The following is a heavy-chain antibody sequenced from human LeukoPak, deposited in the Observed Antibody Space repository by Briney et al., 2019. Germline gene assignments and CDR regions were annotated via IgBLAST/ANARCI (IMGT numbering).Heavy chain of an antibody. CDR2: IWFDGSNK. CDR3: TGETYFFDH. V-gene: IGHV3-33*01. Sequence: PGGSLRLSCAASGFAFSTYGMHWVRQAPGKGLEGVAVIWFDGSNKYYADFVKGRFTISRDNSENTLYLQMNSLRAEDTAVYYCTGETYFFDHWGQGTVVTVSS. J-gene: IGHJ4*02. CDR1: GFAFSTYG.